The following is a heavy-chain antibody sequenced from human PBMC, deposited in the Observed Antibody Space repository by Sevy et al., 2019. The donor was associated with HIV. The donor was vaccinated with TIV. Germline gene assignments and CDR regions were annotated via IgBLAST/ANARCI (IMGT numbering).Heavy chain of an antibody. J-gene: IGHJ4*02. CDR3: ARDLEFYGYREYGPAFNPDY. D-gene: IGHD5-12*01. CDR2: IWFDGNNE. V-gene: IGHV3-33*01. CDR1: GFSFSSYG. Sequence: GGSLRLSCAASGFSFSSYGMHWVRQAPGKGLEWLAVIWFDGNNEYYADSVKGRFTISRDIAKNTLYLQMNSLRAEDRAGYNCARDLEFYGYREYGPAFNPDYWGRGTLVTVSS.